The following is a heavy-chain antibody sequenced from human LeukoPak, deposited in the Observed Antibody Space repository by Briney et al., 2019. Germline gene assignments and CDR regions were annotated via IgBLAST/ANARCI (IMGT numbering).Heavy chain of an antibody. Sequence: SETLSLTCTVSGGSISSSSYSWGWIRQPPGKGLEWIGGIFYSGSTYYNPSLKSRVTISVDTSKNQFSLKLTSVTAADTAVYYCARGSPNSRLDYWGQGSLVTFSS. CDR1: GGSISSSSYS. D-gene: IGHD6-13*01. J-gene: IGHJ4*02. CDR2: IFYSGST. CDR3: ARGSPNSRLDY. V-gene: IGHV4-39*07.